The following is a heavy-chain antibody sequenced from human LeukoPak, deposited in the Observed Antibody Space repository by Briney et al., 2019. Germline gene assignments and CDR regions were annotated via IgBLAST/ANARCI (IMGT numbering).Heavy chain of an antibody. D-gene: IGHD2-21*01. CDR2: INSYSGAT. CDR3: VSWAGANSDVAPFGS. J-gene: IGHJ4*02. V-gene: IGHV1-2*07. Sequence: ASVNVSSTPSLYIVTHYYIHWGRQAGGRGVEWMGWINSYSGATKYAHKFQGRVTLTSDTSIRTAYMELTNLPSDDTAVYFCVSWAGANSDVAPFGSWGQGTL. CDR1: LYIVTHYY.